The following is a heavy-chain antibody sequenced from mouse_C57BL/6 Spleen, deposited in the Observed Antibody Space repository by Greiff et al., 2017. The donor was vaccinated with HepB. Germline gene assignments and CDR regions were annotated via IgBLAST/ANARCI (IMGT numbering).Heavy chain of an antibody. CDR1: GFNIKDYY. J-gene: IGHJ1*03. D-gene: IGHD1-1*01. CDR2: IDPEDGDT. V-gene: IGHV14-1*01. Sequence: EVQLQQSGAELVRPGASVKLSCTASGFNIKDYYMHWVKQRPEQGLEWIGRIDPEDGDTEYAPKFQGKATMTADTSSNTSYLQLSSLTSEDTAVYYCTPNDYGSSYEYFEVWGTGTTVTVSS. CDR3: TPNDYGSSYEYFEV.